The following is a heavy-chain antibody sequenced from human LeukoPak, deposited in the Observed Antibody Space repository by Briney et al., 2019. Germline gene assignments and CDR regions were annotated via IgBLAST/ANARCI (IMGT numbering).Heavy chain of an antibody. CDR1: GFTFSSYA. Sequence: GGSLRLSCAASGFTFSSYAMSWVRQAPGKGLEWVGRIKSKTDGGTTDYAAPVKGRFTISRDDSKNTLYLQMSSLKTEDTAVYYCTTDPTYVDIVATTLSYYWGQGTLVTVSS. J-gene: IGHJ4*02. D-gene: IGHD5-12*01. CDR2: IKSKTDGGTT. CDR3: TTDPTYVDIVATTLSYY. V-gene: IGHV3-15*01.